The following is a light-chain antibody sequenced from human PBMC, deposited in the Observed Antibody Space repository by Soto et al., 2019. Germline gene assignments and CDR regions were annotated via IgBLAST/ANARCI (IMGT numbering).Light chain of an antibody. CDR3: QQRRYWPVT. Sequence: EIVLTQSPAILSMSPGERATLSCRASQSVSSYFAWYQQKPGQAPRLLIYDASNRATGVPARFSGSGSGTAFTLTISSLEREDFAVYYCQQRRYWPVTFGQGTKVEIK. CDR1: QSVSSY. CDR2: DAS. J-gene: IGKJ1*01. V-gene: IGKV3-11*01.